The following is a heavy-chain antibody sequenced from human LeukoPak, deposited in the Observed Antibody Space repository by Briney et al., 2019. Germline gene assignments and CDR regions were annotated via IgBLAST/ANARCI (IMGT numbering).Heavy chain of an antibody. V-gene: IGHV4-61*02. CDR3: VRAITGFDL. Sequence: PSETLSLTCTVSGGSIRNLNYYWSWIRQPAGKGLEWIGRIYASGSTNYNPSLKSRVTISVDTSKNQFSLKLSSVTAADTAVYYCVRAITGFDLWGRGTLVTVSS. CDR2: IYASGST. D-gene: IGHD1-14*01. J-gene: IGHJ2*01. CDR1: GGSIRNLNYY.